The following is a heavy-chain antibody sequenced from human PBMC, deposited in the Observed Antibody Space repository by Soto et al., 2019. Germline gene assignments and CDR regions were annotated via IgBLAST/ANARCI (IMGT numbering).Heavy chain of an antibody. CDR1: GFTFSSYG. V-gene: IGHV3-30*18. D-gene: IGHD4-17*01. CDR2: ISYDGSNK. J-gene: IGHJ4*02. CDR3: AKDRLRDYGDPWGDFDY. Sequence: QVQLVESGGGVVQPGRSLRLSCAASGFTFSSYGMHWVRQAPGKGLEWVAVISYDGSNKYYADSVKGRFNISRDNSKNTLYLQMNSLRAEDTAVYYCAKDRLRDYGDPWGDFDYWGQGTLVTVSS.